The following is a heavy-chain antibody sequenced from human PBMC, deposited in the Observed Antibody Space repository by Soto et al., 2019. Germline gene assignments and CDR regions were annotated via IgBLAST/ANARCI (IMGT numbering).Heavy chain of an antibody. CDR2: INHSGST. V-gene: IGHV4-34*01. CDR1: GGSFSGYY. D-gene: IGHD2-2*01. CDR3: ARGVFVVVPAPIRGQSSFDY. Sequence: SETLSLTCAVYGGSFSGYYWSWIRQPPGKGLEWIGEINHSGSTNYNPSLKSRVTISVDPSKTQSSLKLSSVPPADTAVYSCARGVFVVVPAPIRGQSSFDYWGQGPLVPVSS. J-gene: IGHJ4*02.